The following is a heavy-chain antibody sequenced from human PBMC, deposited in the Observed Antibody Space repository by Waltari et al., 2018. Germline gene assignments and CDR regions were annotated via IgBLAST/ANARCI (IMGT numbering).Heavy chain of an antibody. CDR2: IYYSGST. Sequence: QLQLQESGPGLVKPSETLSLTCTVSGGSISSSSYYWGWIRQPPGKGLEWIGSIYYSGSTYDNPSLKSRVTISVDTSKNQFSLKLSSVTAADTAVYYCARLRQWLVRGNWFDPWGQGTLVTVSS. CDR3: ARLRQWLVRGNWFDP. J-gene: IGHJ5*02. CDR1: GGSISSSSYY. D-gene: IGHD6-19*01. V-gene: IGHV4-39*01.